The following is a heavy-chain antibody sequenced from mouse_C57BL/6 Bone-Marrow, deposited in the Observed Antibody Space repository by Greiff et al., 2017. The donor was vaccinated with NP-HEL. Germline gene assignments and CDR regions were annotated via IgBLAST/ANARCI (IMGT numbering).Heavy chain of an antibody. V-gene: IGHV1-42*01. CDR2: INPSTGGT. D-gene: IGHD1-1*02. J-gene: IGHJ4*01. Sequence: VQLKQSGPELVKPGASVKISCKASGYSFTGYYMNWVKQSPEKSLEWIGEINPSTGGTTYNQKFKAKATLTVDKSSSTAYMQLKSLTSEDSAVYYCARYGDAMDYWGQGTSVTVSS. CDR1: GYSFTGYY. CDR3: ARYGDAMDY.